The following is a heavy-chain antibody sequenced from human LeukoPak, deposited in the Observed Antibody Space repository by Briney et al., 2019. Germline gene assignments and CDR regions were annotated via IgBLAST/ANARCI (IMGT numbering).Heavy chain of an antibody. J-gene: IGHJ6*03. CDR3: ARDGEAIVVVPAAKYYYYYYMDV. V-gene: IGHV3-11*04. D-gene: IGHD2-2*01. CDR2: ISSSGSII. Sequence: GGSLRLSCAASGFTFSDSYMSWIRQAPGKGLEWVSYISSSGSIIYYTDSVKGRFTISRDNAKNSLYLQMNSLRAEDTAVYYCARDGEAIVVVPAAKYYYYYYMDVWGKGTTVTVSS. CDR1: GFTFSDSY.